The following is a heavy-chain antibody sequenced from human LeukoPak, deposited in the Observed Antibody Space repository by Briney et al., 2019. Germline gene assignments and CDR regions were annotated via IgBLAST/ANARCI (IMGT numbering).Heavy chain of an antibody. Sequence: PGGSLRLSCAASGFTFSSYAMSWVRQAPGKGLEWVSAISASGGSTYYADSVKVRFTISRYNSKNTLYLQMTSLRGEDTAVYYCAKESREVAGYYFDYWGQGTLVTVSS. J-gene: IGHJ4*02. CDR1: GFTFSSYA. CDR2: ISASGGST. V-gene: IGHV3-23*01. D-gene: IGHD6-19*01. CDR3: AKESREVAGYYFDY.